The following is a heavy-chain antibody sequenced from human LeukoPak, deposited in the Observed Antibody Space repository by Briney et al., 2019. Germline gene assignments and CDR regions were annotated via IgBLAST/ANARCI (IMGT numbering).Heavy chain of an antibody. D-gene: IGHD1-7*01. CDR1: GYTFTSYG. J-gene: IGHJ6*02. CDR3: ARDRNWNYQLIYYYYGMDV. V-gene: IGHV1-18*01. Sequence: ASVKVSCKASGYTFTSYGISWVRQAPGQGLEWMGWISAYNGNTNYAQKLQGRVTMTTDTSTSTAYMELRSLRSDDTALYYCARDRNWNYQLIYYYYGMDVWGQGTTVTVSS. CDR2: ISAYNGNT.